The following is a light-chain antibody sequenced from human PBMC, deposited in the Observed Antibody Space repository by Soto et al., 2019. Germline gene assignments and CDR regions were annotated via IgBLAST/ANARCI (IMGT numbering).Light chain of an antibody. CDR2: DAS. V-gene: IGKV3-11*01. CDR1: QSVGSS. CDR3: QQRRNWPPGIT. J-gene: IGKJ5*01. Sequence: EIVLPQYTATLSFSPVERSTLSFSASQSVGSSLAWYQQKPGQAPRLLIYDASNRATGIPARFSGSGSGTDFTLTISSLEPEDFAVYYCQQRRNWPPGITFGQGTRLEIK.